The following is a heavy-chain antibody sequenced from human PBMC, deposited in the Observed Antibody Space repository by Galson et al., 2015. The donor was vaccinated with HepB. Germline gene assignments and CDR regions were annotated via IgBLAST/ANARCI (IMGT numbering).Heavy chain of an antibody. CDR2: MSNNGDNT. D-gene: IGHD6-19*01. J-gene: IGHJ1*01. V-gene: IGHV3-23*01. CDR1: GFTSSSYA. Sequence: SLRLSCAASGFTSSSYAIMWVRQAPGKGLEWVSGMSNNGDNTLYADSVKGRFTISRDISKNTVYLQMNSLRVEDTAVYYCATRSGASGWYSYFQHWGQGTLVTVSS. CDR3: ATRSGASGWYSYFQH.